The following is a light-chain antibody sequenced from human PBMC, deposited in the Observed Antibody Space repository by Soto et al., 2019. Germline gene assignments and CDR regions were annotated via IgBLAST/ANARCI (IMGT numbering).Light chain of an antibody. Sequence: QSVLTQPASGSGSPGQSITISCTGTSSDIGRYNYASWFQQHPGKVPTLVIFEVNYRPSGVSDRFSGSKSGNTASLTITGLQAEDEADYYCTSCITANTRCVFGSGTKVTV. CDR2: EVN. V-gene: IGLV2-14*01. CDR1: SSDIGRYNY. J-gene: IGLJ1*01. CDR3: TSCITANTRCV.